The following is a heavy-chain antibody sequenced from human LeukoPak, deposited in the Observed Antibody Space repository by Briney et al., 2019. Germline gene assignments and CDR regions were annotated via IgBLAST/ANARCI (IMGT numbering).Heavy chain of an antibody. V-gene: IGHV4-39*01. Sequence: SETLSLTCTVSGGSFSSTSFYWGWVRQPPGKGLEWIGSIYYSGTTYYSPSLKSRVTISVDTSKNQFSLKLSSVTAADTAVYYCARYGSGTYYSSVSDYWGQGTLVTVCS. CDR2: IYYSGTT. CDR3: ARYGSGTYYSSVSDY. J-gene: IGHJ4*02. D-gene: IGHD3-10*01. CDR1: GGSFSSTSFY.